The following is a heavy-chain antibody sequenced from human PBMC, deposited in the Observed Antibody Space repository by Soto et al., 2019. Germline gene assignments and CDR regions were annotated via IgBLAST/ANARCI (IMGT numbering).Heavy chain of an antibody. CDR2: IYYSGST. Sequence: EXLXLTXXXXGXXXXXXXXXWXRXPPGKGLEWIGYIYYSGSTNYNPSLKSRVTISVDTSKNQFSLKLSSVTAADTAVYYCARDNGYSYGYTLDHWGQGTLVTVS. J-gene: IGHJ4*02. V-gene: IGHV4-59*01. CDR1: GXXXXXXX. CDR3: ARDNGYSYGYTLDH. D-gene: IGHD5-18*01.